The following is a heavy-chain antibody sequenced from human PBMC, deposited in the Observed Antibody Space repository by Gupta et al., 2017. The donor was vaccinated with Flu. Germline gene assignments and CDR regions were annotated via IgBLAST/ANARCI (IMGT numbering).Heavy chain of an antibody. Sequence: QVQLVESGGGVVQSRRSLRLSCAASGFIFSSYGMHWVRQAPGKGMLRVAYIALYGGNEYYADSVKGRFTISRDNSKNTLYLQMNSVRDEDSAVYYCEKDPGGYSYGYFDSWGQGTLVTVSS. D-gene: IGHD5-18*01. V-gene: IGHV3-30*18. CDR1: GFIFSSYG. J-gene: IGHJ4*02. CDR2: IALYGGNE. CDR3: EKDPGGYSYGYFDS.